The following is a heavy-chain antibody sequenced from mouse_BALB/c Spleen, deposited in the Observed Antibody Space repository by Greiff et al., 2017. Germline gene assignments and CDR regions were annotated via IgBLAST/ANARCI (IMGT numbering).Heavy chain of an antibody. D-gene: IGHD2-10*02. CDR3: ARRGGYGNYDYYAMDY. V-gene: IGHV5-17*02. CDR1: GFTFSSFG. J-gene: IGHJ4*01. CDR2: ISSGSSTI. Sequence: DVKLVESGGGLVQPGGSRKLSCAASGFTFSSFGMHWVRQAPEKGLEWVAYISSGSSTIYYADTVKGRFTISRDNPKNTLFLQMTSLRSEDTAMYYCARRGGYGNYDYYAMDYWGQGTSVTVSS.